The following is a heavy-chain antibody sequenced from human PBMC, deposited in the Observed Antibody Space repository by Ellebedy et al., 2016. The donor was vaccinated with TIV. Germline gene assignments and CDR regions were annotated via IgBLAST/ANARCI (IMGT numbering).Heavy chain of an antibody. V-gene: IGHV3-23*01. CDR1: GFTFSISA. J-gene: IGHJ5*02. CDR3: AKEYYDFSGWGP. D-gene: IGHD3-3*01. CDR2: ISGSGHYT. Sequence: PGGSLRLSCAASGFTFSISAMSWVRQAPGKGLEWVSLISGSGHYTRYAESVEGRFTLSRDNSKNTLYLQMDSLRVEDTAVYYCAKEYYDFSGWGPWGQGTQVTVSA.